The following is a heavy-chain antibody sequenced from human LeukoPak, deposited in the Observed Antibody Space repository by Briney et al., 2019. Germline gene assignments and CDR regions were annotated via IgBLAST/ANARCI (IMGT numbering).Heavy chain of an antibody. Sequence: PSGTLSLTCAVYGGSFSGYYWSWIRQPPGKGLEWIGEINHSGSTNYNPSLKSRVTISVDTSKNQFSLKLSSVTAADTAVYYCARQSDTIFGVVIYFDYWGQGTLVTVSS. J-gene: IGHJ4*02. CDR2: INHSGST. D-gene: IGHD3-3*01. CDR1: GGSFSGYY. V-gene: IGHV4-34*01. CDR3: ARQSDTIFGVVIYFDY.